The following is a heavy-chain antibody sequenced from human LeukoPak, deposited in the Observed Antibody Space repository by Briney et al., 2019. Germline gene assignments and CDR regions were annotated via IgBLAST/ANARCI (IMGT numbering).Heavy chain of an antibody. J-gene: IGHJ4*02. CDR3: ARGVGATDATYPGARTLGY. CDR1: GYTFTSYG. D-gene: IGHD1-26*01. Sequence: GASVKVSCKASGYTFTSYGISWVRQAPGQGLEWMGWISAYNGNTNDAQKLQGRVTMTTDTSTSTAYMELRSLRSDDTAVYYCARGVGATDATYPGARTLGYWGQGTLVTVSS. V-gene: IGHV1-18*01. CDR2: ISAYNGNT.